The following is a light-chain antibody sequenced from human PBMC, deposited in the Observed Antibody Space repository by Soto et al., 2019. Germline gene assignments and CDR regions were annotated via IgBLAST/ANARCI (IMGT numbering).Light chain of an antibody. CDR3: QGWDSSSDQSV. J-gene: IGLJ2*01. CDR1: NIGSKT. CDR2: YDR. V-gene: IGLV3-21*04. Sequence: SYELTQPPSVSVAPGKTARITCGGKNIGSKTVHWHQQQPGQAPVLVIYYDRDRPSWSPERLSGSTSGNTATLTISRVEAADEDDYYCQGWDSSSDQSVFGGGTKLTVL.